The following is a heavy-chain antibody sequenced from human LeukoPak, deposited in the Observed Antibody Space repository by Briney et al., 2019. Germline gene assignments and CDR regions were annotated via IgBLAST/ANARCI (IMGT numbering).Heavy chain of an antibody. V-gene: IGHV4-59*01. CDR1: GGSISYYY. Sequence: SETLSLTCTVSGGSISYYYWTWIRQSPGKGLEWIGQIYYTGSTYYNPSLKRRVTISVDTSRNQFSLNLTSVSAADTAVYYCARGGTYNDILSFDPWSQGTLVTVSS. CDR3: ARGGTYNDILSFDP. J-gene: IGHJ5*02. D-gene: IGHD3-9*01. CDR2: IYYTGST.